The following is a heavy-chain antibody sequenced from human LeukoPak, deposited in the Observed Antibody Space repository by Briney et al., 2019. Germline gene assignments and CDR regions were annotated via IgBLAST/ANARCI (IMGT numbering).Heavy chain of an antibody. CDR1: GYIFTSYA. CDR3: ARVQYYGSGANDGIRYFLDY. Sequence: VASVKVSCKASGYIFTSYAMNWERQAPGQGLEWMGWINTNTGNPTYAQGFTGRFVFSLDTSVSTAYLQISSLKAEDTAVYYCARVQYYGSGANDGIRYFLDYWGQGTLVTVSS. V-gene: IGHV7-4-1*02. D-gene: IGHD3-10*01. J-gene: IGHJ4*02. CDR2: INTNTGNP.